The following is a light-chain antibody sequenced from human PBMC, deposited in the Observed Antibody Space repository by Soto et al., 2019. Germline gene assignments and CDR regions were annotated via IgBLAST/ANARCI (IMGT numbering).Light chain of an antibody. V-gene: IGKV2-30*01. CDR2: KAP. J-gene: IGKJ1*01. CDR1: RSLVYSDGNAD. CDR3: RQATRWPPT. Sequence: EVVLTQSPLSLPVTLGQPASISCRSSRSLVYSDGNADLTWLQQRPGQSPRRLIYKAPNRDSGAPDRFRGSGSGADFTVQISRGEAEDVGVYYCRQATRWPPTFGRGTRVEIK.